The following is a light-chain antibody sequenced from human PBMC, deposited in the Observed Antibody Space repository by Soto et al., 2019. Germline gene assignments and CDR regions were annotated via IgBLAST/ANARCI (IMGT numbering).Light chain of an antibody. CDR1: QSVNNNF. V-gene: IGKV3-20*01. J-gene: IGKJ2*01. CDR3: QQYGDSPYT. Sequence: EIVLTQSPATLSLSPGERAAPSCGASQSVNNNFFAWYQQIPGQAPRLLIYGASSRASGIPARFSGSGSGTDFTLTISRLEPEDFAVYYCQQYGDSPYTFGQGTKLQIK. CDR2: GAS.